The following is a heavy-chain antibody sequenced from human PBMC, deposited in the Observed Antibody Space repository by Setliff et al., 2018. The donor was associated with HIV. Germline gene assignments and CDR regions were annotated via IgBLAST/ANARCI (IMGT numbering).Heavy chain of an antibody. CDR2: IYTSGSN. V-gene: IGHV4-4*09. CDR1: GGSISSYY. CDR3: ARGLSFYDPGGFDY. J-gene: IGHJ4*02. D-gene: IGHD3-22*01. Sequence: SSETLSLTCTVSGGSISSYYWSWIRQPPGKGLEWIGYIYTSGSNNYNTSLKSRVTISVDTSKNQFSLQLSSVTAADTAVYYCARGLSFYDPGGFDYWGQGTLVTVSS.